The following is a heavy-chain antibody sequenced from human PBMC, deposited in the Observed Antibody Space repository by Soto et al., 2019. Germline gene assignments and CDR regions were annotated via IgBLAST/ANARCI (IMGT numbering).Heavy chain of an antibody. V-gene: IGHV4-31*03. CDR1: GVSINSGGYY. D-gene: IGHD1-1*01. CDR3: ARGSQLERDALDI. CDR2: IYYTGHT. J-gene: IGHJ3*02. Sequence: QVQLQESGPGLVTPSQTLSLTCSVSGVSINSGGYYWSWIRHHPGKGLEWVGYIYYTGHTFYNPSLTSRVAMSLDTSKNQFSLKLSSVTAADTAVYYCARGSQLERDALDIWGQGTMVTVSS.